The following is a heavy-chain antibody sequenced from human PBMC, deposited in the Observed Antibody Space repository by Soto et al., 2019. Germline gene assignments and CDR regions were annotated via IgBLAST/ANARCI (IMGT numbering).Heavy chain of an antibody. CDR1: GFTFSSYG. CDR3: ARDSKRYCSSTSCYDFDY. V-gene: IGHV3-33*01. J-gene: IGHJ4*02. Sequence: QVQLVESGGGVVQPGRSLRLSCAASGFTFSSYGMHWVRQAPGKGLEWVAVIWYDGSNKYYADSVKGRFTISRDNSKNTLYLQMNSLRAEDTAVYYCARDSKRYCSSTSCYDFDYWGQGTLVTVSS. D-gene: IGHD2-2*01. CDR2: IWYDGSNK.